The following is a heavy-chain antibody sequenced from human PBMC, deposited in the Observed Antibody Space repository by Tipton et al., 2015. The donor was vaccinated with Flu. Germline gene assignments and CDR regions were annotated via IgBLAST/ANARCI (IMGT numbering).Heavy chain of an antibody. CDR3: ARLSFYDVDLKNFYFDY. J-gene: IGHJ4*02. CDR1: GGSVNSYF. Sequence: LRLSCTVSGGSVNSYFWSWIRQPPGKGLEWIGGLSYSGNTYYNPSLRSRVVISVDTSKNQFSLKLTSVTAADTAIYYCARLSFYDVDLKNFYFDYWGQGALVTVSS. CDR2: LSYSGNT. V-gene: IGHV4-59*05. D-gene: IGHD3-10*02.